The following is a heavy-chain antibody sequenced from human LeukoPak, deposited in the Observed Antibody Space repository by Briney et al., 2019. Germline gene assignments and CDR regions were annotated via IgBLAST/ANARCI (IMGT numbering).Heavy chain of an antibody. CDR2: IYSGGST. CDR1: GFTASSNY. V-gene: IGHV3-53*01. CDR3: ATGRRGMGTVDY. D-gene: IGHD2-21*02. Sequence: GGSLRLSCAASGFTASSNYISWVRQAPGKGLEWGSVIYSGGSTYYAASAKGRFTISRDNSKNTLYLQMNSLRAEDTAVYYCATGRRGMGTVDYWGQGTLVTVSS. J-gene: IGHJ4*02.